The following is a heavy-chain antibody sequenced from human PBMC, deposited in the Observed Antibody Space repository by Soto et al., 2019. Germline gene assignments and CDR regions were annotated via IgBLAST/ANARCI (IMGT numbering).Heavy chain of an antibody. CDR2: MNPNSGNT. D-gene: IGHD2-2*01. CDR3: ARVHCSSTSCYANDAFDI. Sequence: QVQLVQSGAEVKKPGASVKVSCKASGYTFTSYDINWVRQATGQGLEWMGWMNPNSGNTGYAQKFQGRVTMTRNTSIITAYMELSSLRSEDTAVYYCARVHCSSTSCYANDAFDIWGQGTMVTVSS. V-gene: IGHV1-8*01. CDR1: GYTFTSYD. J-gene: IGHJ3*02.